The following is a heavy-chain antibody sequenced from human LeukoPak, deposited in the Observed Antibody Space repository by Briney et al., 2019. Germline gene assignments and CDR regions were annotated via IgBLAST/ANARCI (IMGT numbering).Heavy chain of an antibody. J-gene: IGHJ4*02. CDR2: IYHSGST. D-gene: IGHD6-19*01. Sequence: SSETLSLTCAVSGGSISSGNWWSWVRQPPGKGLEWIGEIYHSGSTNYNPSLKSRVTISVDKSKNQFSLKLSSVTAADTAVYYCARAVAGHRVADYWGQGTLVTVSS. V-gene: IGHV4-4*02. CDR1: GGSISSGNW. CDR3: ARAVAGHRVADY.